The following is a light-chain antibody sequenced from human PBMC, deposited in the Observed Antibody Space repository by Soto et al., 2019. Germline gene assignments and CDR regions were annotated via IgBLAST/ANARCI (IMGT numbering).Light chain of an antibody. CDR1: QSVSSNF. V-gene: IGKV3-20*01. Sequence: EIVLTQSPGTLSLSPGERATLSCRASQSVSSNFLAWYQQKPGQAPRLLIYGASTRTTGIPDGFSGSGSGTDFTLTVSRLEPEDFAVYYCQQYNSSPRTFGQGTKVDIK. CDR2: GAS. CDR3: QQYNSSPRT. J-gene: IGKJ1*01.